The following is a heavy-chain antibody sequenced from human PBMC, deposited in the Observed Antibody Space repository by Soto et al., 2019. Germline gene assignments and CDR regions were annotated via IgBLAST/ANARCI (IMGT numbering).Heavy chain of an antibody. CDR3: ARGVTRDYDILTGSHAAFDI. J-gene: IGHJ3*02. CDR1: GYTFTNYG. V-gene: IGHV1-18*01. Sequence: VASVKVSCKASGYTFTNYGVSWVRQAPGQRLEWMGWISAYTRNTNYAQKLQGRVTMTTDTSTSTAYMELRSLRSDDTAVYYCARGVTRDYDILTGSHAAFDIWGQGTMVTVSS. D-gene: IGHD3-9*01. CDR2: ISAYTRNT.